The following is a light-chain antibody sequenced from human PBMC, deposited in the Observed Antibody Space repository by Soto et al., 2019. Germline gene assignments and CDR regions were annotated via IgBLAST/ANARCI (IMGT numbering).Light chain of an antibody. CDR2: AAS. Sequence: DIQMPQSPSSLSASVGDRVTITCRAIQIISSYLNWYQQKPGKAPQLLIYAASSLQSRVPSRFSGSGSGRDFTLTISSLQPEDFATYYCQHSYSTPPWTFGQGTKVDIK. J-gene: IGKJ1*01. V-gene: IGKV1-39*01. CDR1: QIISSY. CDR3: QHSYSTPPWT.